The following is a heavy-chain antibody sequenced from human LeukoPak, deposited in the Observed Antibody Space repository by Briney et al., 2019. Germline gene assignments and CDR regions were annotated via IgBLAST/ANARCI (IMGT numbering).Heavy chain of an antibody. Sequence: AGGSLRLSCAASGFTFSSYAMSWVRQAPGKGLEWVSGISGSGGTTYFAASVKGRFTISRDNSKNTLYLQMDSLRAEDTAVYYCAKGELARVASFDIWGQGTLVTVSS. CDR2: ISGSGGTT. J-gene: IGHJ3*02. CDR3: AKGELARVASFDI. CDR1: GFTFSSYA. V-gene: IGHV3-23*01. D-gene: IGHD1-26*01.